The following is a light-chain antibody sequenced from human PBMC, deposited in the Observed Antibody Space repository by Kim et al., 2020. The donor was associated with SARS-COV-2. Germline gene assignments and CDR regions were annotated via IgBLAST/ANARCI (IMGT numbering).Light chain of an antibody. CDR3: QQYGSSPAT. J-gene: IGKJ1*01. CDR1: QTVTSNY. CDR2: GAS. V-gene: IGKV3-20*01. Sequence: SPGERATLSCRASQTVTSNYLAWYQQKPGQAPRLLIYGASSRATGIPDRFSGSGSGTDFTLTISRLEPEDFAVYYCQQYGSSPATFDQGTKVDIK.